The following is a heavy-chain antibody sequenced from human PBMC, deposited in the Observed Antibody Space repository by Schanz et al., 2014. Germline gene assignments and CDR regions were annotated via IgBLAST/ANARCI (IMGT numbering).Heavy chain of an antibody. D-gene: IGHD3-3*01. CDR2: INTGSNYI. CDR1: GFSFSDYY. CDR3: GRSRGSGGQNWYIDL. J-gene: IGHJ2*01. V-gene: IGHV3-11*03. Sequence: QVHLLESGGGLVEPGGSLRLSCAASGFSFSDYYMSWIRQAPGKGLEWISFINTGSNYINYADSVKGRFTISRDNTKNTQLLHLSSLRADDTAVEYCGRSRGSGGQNWYIDLWGRGTLVTVSS.